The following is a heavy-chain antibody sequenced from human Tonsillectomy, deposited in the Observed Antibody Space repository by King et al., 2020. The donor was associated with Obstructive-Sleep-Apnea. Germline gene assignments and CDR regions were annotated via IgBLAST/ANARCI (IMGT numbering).Heavy chain of an antibody. CDR2: IYWDDDK. Sequence: QITLKESGPTLVKPTQTLTLTCTFSGFSLSTSGVGVGWIRQPPGKALEWLAPIYWDDDKRYSPSLKSRLTITKDTSKNQVVLTMTNMDPVDTATYYCAHRRSYDYYDSSGYYHYFDYWGQGTLVTVSS. CDR3: AHRRSYDYYDSSGYYHYFDY. CDR1: GFSLSTSGVG. J-gene: IGHJ4*02. V-gene: IGHV2-5*02. D-gene: IGHD3-22*01.